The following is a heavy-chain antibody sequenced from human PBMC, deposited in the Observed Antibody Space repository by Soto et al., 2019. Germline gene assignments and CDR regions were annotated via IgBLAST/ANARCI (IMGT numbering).Heavy chain of an antibody. CDR3: ARDAGYYDFWSGYYQPRYNWFDP. J-gene: IGHJ5*02. CDR2: IYYSGST. D-gene: IGHD3-3*01. V-gene: IGHV4-59*01. CDR1: GGSISSYY. Sequence: TLSLTCTVSGGSISSYYWSWIRQPPGKGLEWIGYIYYSGSTNYNPSLKSRVTISVDTSKNQFSLKLSSVTAADTAVYYCARDAGYYDFWSGYYQPRYNWFDPWGQGTLVTVSS.